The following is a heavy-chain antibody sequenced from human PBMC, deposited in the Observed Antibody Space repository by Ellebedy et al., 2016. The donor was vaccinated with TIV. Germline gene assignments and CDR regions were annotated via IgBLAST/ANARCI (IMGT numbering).Heavy chain of an antibody. CDR3: GKEILVVVTPALDH. J-gene: IGHJ4*02. D-gene: IGHD3-22*01. CDR1: GFTFSSGD. V-gene: IGHV3-23*01. Sequence: GESLKISCAASGFTFSSGDMSWVRQAPGKGLEWVSTITARGGNTYYGDSVKGRFTISRDNSKNTVYLQMRSLRAEDTAVYYCGKEILVVVTPALDHWGQGTLVTVSS. CDR2: ITARGGNT.